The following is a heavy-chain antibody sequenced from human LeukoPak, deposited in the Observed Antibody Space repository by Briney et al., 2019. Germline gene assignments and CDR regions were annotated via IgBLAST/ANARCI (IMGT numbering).Heavy chain of an antibody. J-gene: IGHJ4*02. V-gene: IGHV3-13*01. CDR2: IGTAGDT. CDR3: AKGGQYDSDSFFDF. Sequence: GGSLRLSCAASGFTFKSYDIHWVRQVAGRGLEWVSGIGTAGDTYYQGSVKGRFTISRDNSRNTVDVQMNSLRSEDSALYYCAKGGQYDSDSFFDFWGQGTLVTVSS. CDR1: GFTFKSYD. D-gene: IGHD3-22*01.